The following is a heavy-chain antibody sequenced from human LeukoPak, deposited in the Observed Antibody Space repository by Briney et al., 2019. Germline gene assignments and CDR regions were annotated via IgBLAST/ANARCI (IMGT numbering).Heavy chain of an antibody. J-gene: IGHJ4*02. V-gene: IGHV3-21*01. D-gene: IGHD3-16*01. CDR2: ISSSSSYI. CDR3: ARDPEERGGE. Sequence: GGSLRLSCAASGFTFSSYSMNWVRQAPGKGLEWVSSISSSSSYIYYADSVKGRFALSRDDAKNSLYLQMNSLRAEDTAVYYCARDPEERGGEWGQGTLVTVSS. CDR1: GFTFSSYS.